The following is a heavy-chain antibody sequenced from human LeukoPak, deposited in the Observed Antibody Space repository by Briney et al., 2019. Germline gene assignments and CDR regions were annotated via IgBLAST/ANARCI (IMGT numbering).Heavy chain of an antibody. J-gene: IGHJ4*02. D-gene: IGHD2-2*01. Sequence: PSETLSLTCTVSGASISSSNYYWSWIRQPPGKGLEWIGYIYYSGSTNYNPSLKSRVTISVDTSKNQFSLKLSSVTAADTAVYYCARLEPRDCSSTSCYPHLDYWGQGTLVTVSS. CDR3: ARLEPRDCSSTSCYPHLDY. CDR2: IYYSGST. V-gene: IGHV4-61*05. CDR1: GASISSSNYY.